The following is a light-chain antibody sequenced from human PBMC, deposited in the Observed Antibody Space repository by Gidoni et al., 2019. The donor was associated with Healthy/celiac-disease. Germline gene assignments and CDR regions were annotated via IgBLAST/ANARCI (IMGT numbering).Light chain of an antibody. CDR1: SSNIGAGYD. CDR3: QSYDSSLSGSYV. Sequence: QSVLTQPPSVSAAPGQRVTIYCTGSSSNIGAGYDVHWYQQLPGTAPKLLIYGNSNRTSGVPDRFSGSKSGTSASLAITGLQDEDEADYYCQSYDSSLSGSYVFGTGTKVTVL. CDR2: GNS. J-gene: IGLJ1*01. V-gene: IGLV1-40*01.